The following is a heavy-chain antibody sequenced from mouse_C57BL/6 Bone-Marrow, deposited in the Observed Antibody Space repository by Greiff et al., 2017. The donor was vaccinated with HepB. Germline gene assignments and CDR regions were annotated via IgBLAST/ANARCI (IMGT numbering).Heavy chain of an antibody. J-gene: IGHJ3*01. CDR3: ARRGYYYGSIYFAY. Sequence: QVQLQQSGPELVKPGASVKISCKASGYAFSSSWMNWVKQRPGKGLEWIGRIYPGDGDTNYNGKFKGKATLPADKSSSTAYMQLSRLTSEDSAVYFCARRGYYYGSIYFAYWGQGTLVTVSA. CDR2: IYPGDGDT. V-gene: IGHV1-82*01. D-gene: IGHD1-1*01. CDR1: GYAFSSSW.